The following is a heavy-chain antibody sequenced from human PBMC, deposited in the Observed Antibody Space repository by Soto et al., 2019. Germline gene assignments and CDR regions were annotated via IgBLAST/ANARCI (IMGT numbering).Heavy chain of an antibody. V-gene: IGHV3-9*01. CDR2: ISWNSGSI. J-gene: IGHJ4*02. CDR1: GFTFGSYA. CDR3: AKDMSYGSAPYYFDY. D-gene: IGHD3-10*01. Sequence: PGGSLRLSCAASGFTFGSYAMSWVRQAPGKGLEWVSGISWNSGSIGYVDSVKGRFTISRDNAKNSLYLQMNSLRAEDTALYYCAKDMSYGSAPYYFDYWGQGTLVTVSS.